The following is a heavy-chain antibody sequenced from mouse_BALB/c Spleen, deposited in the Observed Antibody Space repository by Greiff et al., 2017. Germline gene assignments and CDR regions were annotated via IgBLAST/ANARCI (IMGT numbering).Heavy chain of an antibody. D-gene: IGHD2-1*01. CDR1: GFTFSSYT. CDR2: ISNGGGST. CDR3: ARQGGNYDAMDY. Sequence: EVKLVESGGGLVQPGGSLKLSCAASGFTFSSYTMSWVRQTPEKRLEWVAYISNGGGSTYYPDTVKGRFTISRDNAKNTLYLQMSSLKSEDTAMYYCARQGGNYDAMDYWGQGTSVTVSS. J-gene: IGHJ4*01. V-gene: IGHV5-12-2*01.